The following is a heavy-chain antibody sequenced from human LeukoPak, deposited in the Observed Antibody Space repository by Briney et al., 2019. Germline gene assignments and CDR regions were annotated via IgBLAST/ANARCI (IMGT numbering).Heavy chain of an antibody. V-gene: IGHV3-74*01. CDR3: VRSAFHAGSGNYYDY. D-gene: IGHD3-22*01. CDR1: GNYW. J-gene: IGHJ4*02. Sequence: GGSLRLSCAASGNYWMHWVRQAPGKGLVWVSHINSDGSWTSYADSVKGRFTISRDNAENTLYLQMNSLRVEDTAVYYCVRSAFHAGSGNYYDYWGQGTLVTVSS. CDR2: INSDGSWT.